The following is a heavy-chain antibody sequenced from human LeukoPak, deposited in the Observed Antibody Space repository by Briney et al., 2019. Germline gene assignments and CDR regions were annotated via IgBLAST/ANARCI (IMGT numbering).Heavy chain of an antibody. CDR3: STGRYDILPGIIWFDP. Sequence: ASVKVSCKVSGYTLTELSMHWVRQAPGKGLEWMGGFDPEDGETIYAQKLQGRVTMTEDTSTDTAYMQMNSLRSEDTAVYYCSTGRYDILPGIIWFDPWGQGTLVT. CDR2: FDPEDGET. J-gene: IGHJ5*02. V-gene: IGHV1-24*01. CDR1: GYTLTELS. D-gene: IGHD3-9*01.